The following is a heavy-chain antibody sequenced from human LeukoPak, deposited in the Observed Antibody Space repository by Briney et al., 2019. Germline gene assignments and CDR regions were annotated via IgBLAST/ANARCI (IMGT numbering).Heavy chain of an antibody. V-gene: IGHV4-4*07. CDR1: GGSVSGYY. CDR2: IYTSGST. CDR3: ARASPTTNKGAYGWFDP. J-gene: IGHJ5*02. D-gene: IGHD1-14*01. Sequence: SETLSLTCTVSGGSVSGYYWSWIRQPAGKGLEWIGRIYTSGSTNYNPSLKSRVTMSVDTSKNQFSLKLSSVTAADTAVYYCARASPTTNKGAYGWFDPWGQGTLVTVSS.